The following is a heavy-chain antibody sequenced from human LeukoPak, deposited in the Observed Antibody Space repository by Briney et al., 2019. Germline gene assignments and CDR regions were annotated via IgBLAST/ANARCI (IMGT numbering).Heavy chain of an antibody. J-gene: IGHJ5*02. CDR1: GGTFSSYA. D-gene: IGHD3-10*01. Sequence: SVKVSCKASGGTFSSYAISWVRQAPGQGLDWMGGIIPIFGTANYAQKFQGRVTITADKSTSTAYMELSSLRSEDTAVYYCARVHGGSGSYPFDPWGQGTLVTVSS. CDR2: IIPIFGTA. CDR3: ARVHGGSGSYPFDP. V-gene: IGHV1-69*06.